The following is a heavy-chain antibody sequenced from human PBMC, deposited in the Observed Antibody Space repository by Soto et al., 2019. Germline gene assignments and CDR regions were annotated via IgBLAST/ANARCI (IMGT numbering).Heavy chain of an antibody. J-gene: IGHJ6*02. CDR2: INAGNGNT. D-gene: IGHD2-21*02. CDR1: GYTFSSYA. Sequence: ASVKVSCKASGYTFSSYAMHWVRQAPGQRLEWMGWINAGNGNTKYSQKFQGRVTITRDTSASTAYMELSSLRSEDTAVYYCASEYCGGDCYSAARYGMDVWGQGTTVTVSS. V-gene: IGHV1-3*01. CDR3: ASEYCGGDCYSAARYGMDV.